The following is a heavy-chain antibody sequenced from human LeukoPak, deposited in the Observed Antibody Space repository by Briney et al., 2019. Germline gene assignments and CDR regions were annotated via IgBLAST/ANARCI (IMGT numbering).Heavy chain of an antibody. CDR1: GYSFTSYW. CDR3: ARRKRGGDASVGPFDY. V-gene: IGHV5-51*01. J-gene: IGHJ4*02. Sequence: GESLKISCKGSGYSFTSYWIGWVRPMPGKGLEWMGIIYPGDSDTRYSPSFQGQVTISADKSISTAYLQWSSLKASDTAMYYCARRKRGGDASVGPFDYWGQGTLVTVSS. D-gene: IGHD2-21*02. CDR2: IYPGDSDT.